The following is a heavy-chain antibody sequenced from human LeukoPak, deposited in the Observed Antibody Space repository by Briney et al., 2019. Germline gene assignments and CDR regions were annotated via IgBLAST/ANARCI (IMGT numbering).Heavy chain of an antibody. J-gene: IGHJ4*02. V-gene: IGHV3-7*01. Sequence: GGSLRLSCAASGFTFSSYWMSWVRQAPGKGLEWVANIKQDGSEKYYVDFVKGRFTISRDNAKNSLYLQMNSLRAEDTAVYYCARDLYRIVVVPHYFDYWGQGTLVTVSS. CDR3: ARDLYRIVVVPHYFDY. CDR2: IKQDGSEK. D-gene: IGHD3-22*01. CDR1: GFTFSSYW.